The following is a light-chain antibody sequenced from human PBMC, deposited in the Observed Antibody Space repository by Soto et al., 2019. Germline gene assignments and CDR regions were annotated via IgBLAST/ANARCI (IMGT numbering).Light chain of an antibody. Sequence: EIVMTQSPATLSVSPRERATLSCRASQSVSSNLAWYQQKPGQAARLLIYGASTRATGIPARFSGSGSGTEFTLTISSLQSEDFAVYYCQQFNNWPPLTFGGGTKVEIK. J-gene: IGKJ4*01. CDR3: QQFNNWPPLT. CDR2: GAS. CDR1: QSVSSN. V-gene: IGKV3-15*01.